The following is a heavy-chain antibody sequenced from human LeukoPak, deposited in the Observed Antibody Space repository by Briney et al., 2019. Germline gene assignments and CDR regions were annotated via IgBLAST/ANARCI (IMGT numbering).Heavy chain of an antibody. Sequence: ASVKCSCKASGYTFTSYAMNWVRQATGQGLEWMGWINTNTGNPTYAQGFTGRFVFSLDTSVSTAYLQIGSLKAEDTAVYYCARARDPFYYGSGSGYYGMDVWGQGTTVTVSS. D-gene: IGHD3-10*01. CDR1: GYTFTSYA. CDR3: ARARDPFYYGSGSGYYGMDV. CDR2: INTNTGNP. J-gene: IGHJ6*02. V-gene: IGHV7-4-1*01.